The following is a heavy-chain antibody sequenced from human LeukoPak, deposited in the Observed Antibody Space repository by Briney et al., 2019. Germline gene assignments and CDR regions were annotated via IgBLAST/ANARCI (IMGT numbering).Heavy chain of an antibody. V-gene: IGHV4-34*01. J-gene: IGHJ4*02. CDR2: INHSGST. Sequence: SETLSLTCAVYGGSFSGCYWSWIRQPPGKGLEWIGEINHSGSTNYNPSLKSRVTISVDTSKNQFSLKLSSVTAADTAVYYCASEQGAYDSSGYYFDYWGQGTLVTVSS. CDR1: GGSFSGCY. CDR3: ASEQGAYDSSGYYFDY. D-gene: IGHD3-22*01.